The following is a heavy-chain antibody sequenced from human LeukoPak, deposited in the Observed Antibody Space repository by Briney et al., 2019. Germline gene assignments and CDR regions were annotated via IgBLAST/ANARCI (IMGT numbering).Heavy chain of an antibody. D-gene: IGHD6-25*01. V-gene: IGHV3-21*01. Sequence: GGSLRLSCAASGFTFSTYSMNWVRQAPGKGLEWVSSISSTSSLIWYADSLKGRFTISRDNAKNSLYLQMDSLRAEDTAVYYCARYNSGWNDYWGQGTLVTVSS. CDR2: ISSTSSLI. CDR1: GFTFSTYS. CDR3: ARYNSGWNDY. J-gene: IGHJ4*02.